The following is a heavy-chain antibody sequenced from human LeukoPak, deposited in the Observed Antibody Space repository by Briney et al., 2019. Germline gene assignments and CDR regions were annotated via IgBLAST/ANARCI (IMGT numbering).Heavy chain of an antibody. CDR1: GYSFTSYW. CDR2: IDPSDSYT. J-gene: IGHJ5*02. D-gene: IGHD6-13*01. Sequence: GESLKISCKGSGYSFTSYWISWVRQMPGKGLEWMGTIDPSDSYTNYSPSFQGHVTISADKPISTAYLQWSSLKASDTAMYYCAKQRGSSWSDHWGQGTLVTVSS. CDR3: AKQRGSSWSDH. V-gene: IGHV5-10-1*01.